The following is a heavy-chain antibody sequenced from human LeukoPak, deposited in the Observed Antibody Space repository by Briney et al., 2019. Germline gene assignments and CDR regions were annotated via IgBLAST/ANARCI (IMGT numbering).Heavy chain of an antibody. Sequence: GGSLRLSCAASGFTFSSYEMHWVRQAPGKGLEWVSVIYSGGSTYYADSVKGRFTISRDNSKNTLYLQMNSLRAEDTAVYYCASSRRDGYNPPAGNYWGQGTLVTVSS. CDR2: IYSGGST. CDR1: GFTFSSYE. V-gene: IGHV3-53*01. D-gene: IGHD5-24*01. CDR3: ASSRRDGYNPPAGNY. J-gene: IGHJ4*02.